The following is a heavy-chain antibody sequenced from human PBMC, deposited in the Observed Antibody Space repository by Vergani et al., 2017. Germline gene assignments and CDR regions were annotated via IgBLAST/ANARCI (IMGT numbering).Heavy chain of an antibody. D-gene: IGHD3-22*01. Sequence: QVQLVESGGGVVQPGRSLRLSCAASGFTFSSYGMHWVRQAPGKGLEWVAVIWYDGSNKYYADSVKGRFTISRDNSKNTLYLQMNSLRAEDTAVYYCARDRRGDYYDSSGYSYYFDYWGQGTLVTVSS. CDR1: GFTFSSYG. CDR3: ARDRRGDYYDSSGYSYYFDY. CDR2: IWYDGSNK. J-gene: IGHJ4*02. V-gene: IGHV3-33*01.